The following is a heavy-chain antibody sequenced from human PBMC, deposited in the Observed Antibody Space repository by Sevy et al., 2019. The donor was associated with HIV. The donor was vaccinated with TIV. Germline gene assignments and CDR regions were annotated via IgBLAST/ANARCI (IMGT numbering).Heavy chain of an antibody. D-gene: IGHD3-10*01. CDR3: VRDWRGYFGSGSAYDYYGRDV. CDR1: GFTFNNYW. V-gene: IGHV3-7*03. Sequence: GGSLRLSCAASGFTFNNYWMSWVRQAPGKGLEWLANIKEDGDEQYYTDYLKGRFSIPRDNAKNSLYLQMNSLRAEDTAVYYCVRDWRGYFGSGSAYDYYGRDVWGQGTTVTVSS. J-gene: IGHJ6*02. CDR2: IKEDGDEQ.